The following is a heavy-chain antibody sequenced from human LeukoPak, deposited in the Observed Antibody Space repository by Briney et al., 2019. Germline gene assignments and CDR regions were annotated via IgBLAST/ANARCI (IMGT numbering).Heavy chain of an antibody. CDR2: INKSGGST. D-gene: IGHD2-2*01. V-gene: IGHV3-23*01. CDR3: AKVMQYQLLAPVGYFDY. Sequence: GGSLRLSCAASGFTFSSYAMSWVRQAPGKGLEWVSIINKSGGSTNYADSVKGRFTISRDNSKNTPYLQMNSLRAEDTAVYYCAKVMQYQLLAPVGYFDYWGQGTLVTVSS. J-gene: IGHJ4*02. CDR1: GFTFSSYA.